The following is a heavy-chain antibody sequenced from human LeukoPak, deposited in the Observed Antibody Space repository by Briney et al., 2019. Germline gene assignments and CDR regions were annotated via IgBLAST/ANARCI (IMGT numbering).Heavy chain of an antibody. Sequence: ASVKVSCKASGYTFTGYYMHWVRQAPGQGLEWMGWINPNSGGTNYAQKFQGRVTTTRDTSISTAYMELSRLRSDDTAVYYCARGLKVVPAAIYYWGQGTLVTVSS. CDR1: GYTFTGYY. V-gene: IGHV1-2*02. D-gene: IGHD2-2*01. J-gene: IGHJ4*02. CDR3: ARGLKVVPAAIYY. CDR2: INPNSGGT.